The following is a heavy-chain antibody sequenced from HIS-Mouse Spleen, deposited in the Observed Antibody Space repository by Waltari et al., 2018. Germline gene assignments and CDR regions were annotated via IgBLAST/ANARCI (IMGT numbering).Heavy chain of an antibody. CDR3: ARIGSHRRGYSYGYWFDP. D-gene: IGHD5-18*01. J-gene: IGHJ5*02. V-gene: IGHV1-8*01. Sequence: QVQLVQSGAEVKKPGASVKVSCKASGYTFTSYDINWVRQATGQGLEWMGWMNPNSGNTGYAQQCQGRVTMTRNTSISTAYMELSSLRSEDTAVYYCARIGSHRRGYSYGYWFDPWGQGTLVTVSS. CDR2: MNPNSGNT. CDR1: GYTFTSYD.